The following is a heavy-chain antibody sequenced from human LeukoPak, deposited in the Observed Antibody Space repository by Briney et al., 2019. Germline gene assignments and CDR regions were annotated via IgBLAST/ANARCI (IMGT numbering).Heavy chain of an antibody. J-gene: IGHJ4*02. Sequence: GGSLRLSCAASGFTFSSYAMHWVRQAPGKGLEWVAVISYDGSNKYYADSMKGRFTISRDNSKNTLYLQMNSLRAEDTAVYYCASGHLYWGQGTLVTVSS. CDR3: ASGHLY. CDR2: ISYDGSNK. CDR1: GFTFSSYA. V-gene: IGHV3-30*04.